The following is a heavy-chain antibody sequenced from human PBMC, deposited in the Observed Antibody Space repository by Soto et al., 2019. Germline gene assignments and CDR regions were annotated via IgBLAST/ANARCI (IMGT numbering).Heavy chain of an antibody. D-gene: IGHD2-15*01. CDR3: ARGNKKYCSGGSCYIVRVNWFDP. CDR1: GGSISSYY. V-gene: IGHV4-59*01. CDR2: IYYSGST. J-gene: IGHJ5*02. Sequence: TSETLSLTCTVSGGSISSYYWSWIRQPPGKGLEWIGYIYYSGSTNYNPSLKSRVTISVDTSKNQFSLKLSSVTAADTAVYYCARGNKKYCSGGSCYIVRVNWFDPWGQGTLVTVSS.